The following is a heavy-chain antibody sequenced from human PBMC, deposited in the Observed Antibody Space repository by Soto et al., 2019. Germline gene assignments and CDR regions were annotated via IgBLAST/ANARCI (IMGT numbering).Heavy chain of an antibody. CDR3: ARIKTDSSGYYNDAFDI. CDR1: GFTFSSYA. CDR2: ISYDGSNK. Sequence: QVQLVESGGGVVQPGRSLRLSCAASGFTFSSYAMHWVRQAPGKGLEWVAVISYDGSNKYYADSVKGRFTISRDNSKNTLYLQMNSLRAEDTAVYYCARIKTDSSGYYNDAFDIWGQGTMVTVSS. D-gene: IGHD3-22*01. V-gene: IGHV3-30-3*01. J-gene: IGHJ3*02.